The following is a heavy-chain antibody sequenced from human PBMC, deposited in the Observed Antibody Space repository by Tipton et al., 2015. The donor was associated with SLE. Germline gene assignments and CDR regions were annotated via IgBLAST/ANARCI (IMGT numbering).Heavy chain of an antibody. CDR3: ARDHGDYGDYFWYFDL. J-gene: IGHJ2*01. Sequence: TLSLTCAVYGGSFSGYYWSWIRRPPGKGLEWIGEINHSGSTNYNPSLKRRVTISVDTSKNQFSLKLSSVTAADTAVYYCARDHGDYGDYFWYFDLWGRGTLVTVSS. D-gene: IGHD4-17*01. CDR2: INHSGST. CDR1: GGSFSGYY. V-gene: IGHV4-34*01.